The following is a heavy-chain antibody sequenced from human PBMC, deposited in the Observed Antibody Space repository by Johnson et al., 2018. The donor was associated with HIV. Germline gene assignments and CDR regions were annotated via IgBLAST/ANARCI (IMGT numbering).Heavy chain of an antibody. V-gene: IGHV3-30*19. Sequence: QVQLVESGGGVVRPGRSLRLSCAAYGFTFSSYGMHWVRQAPGQGLAWVAVISYDGSNTYYADSVTGRSTISSDNSKNTLYLQMNSLGAEDTAVYYGARDPGRYCSGGSCYVEDAFDIWGQGTMVTVSS. CDR1: GFTFSSYG. CDR3: ARDPGRYCSGGSCYVEDAFDI. D-gene: IGHD2-15*01. J-gene: IGHJ3*02. CDR2: ISYDGSNT.